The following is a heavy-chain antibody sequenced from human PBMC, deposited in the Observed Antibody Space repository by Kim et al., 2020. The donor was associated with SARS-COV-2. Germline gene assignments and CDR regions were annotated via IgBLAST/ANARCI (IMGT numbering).Heavy chain of an antibody. CDR1: GFTFSSYA. D-gene: IGHD3-16*01. Sequence: GGSLRLSCAASGFTFSSYAMHWVRQAPGKGLEWVAVISYDGSNKYYADSVKGRFTISRDNSKNTLYLQMNSLRAEDTAVYYCARAHLALYYYYGMDVWGQGTTVTVSS. CDR2: ISYDGSNK. CDR3: ARAHLALYYYYGMDV. J-gene: IGHJ6*02. V-gene: IGHV3-30*04.